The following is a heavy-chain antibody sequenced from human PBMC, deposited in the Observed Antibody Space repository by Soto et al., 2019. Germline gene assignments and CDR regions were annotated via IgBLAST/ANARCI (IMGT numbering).Heavy chain of an antibody. V-gene: IGHV3-48*02. D-gene: IGHD2-15*01. CDR3: PRDGGSGDPRCLFDY. CDR2: ISSSSSTI. CDR1: GFTFSSHS. Sequence: EVQLVESGGGLAQPGGSLRLSCAASGFTFSSHSMNWVRQAPGKGLEWVSYISSSSSTIYYADSVKGRFTISRDNAKNSLYLQMNSLRDQDTAVYYCPRDGGSGDPRCLFDYWGQGTLVTVSS. J-gene: IGHJ4*02.